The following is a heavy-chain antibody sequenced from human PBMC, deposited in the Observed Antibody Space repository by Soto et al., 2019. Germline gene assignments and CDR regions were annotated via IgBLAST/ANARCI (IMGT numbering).Heavy chain of an antibody. Sequence: LSETLSLTCTVSGGSISSGDYYWSWIRQPPGKGLEWIGYIYYSGSTYYNPSLKSRVTISVDTSKNQFSLKLSSVTAADTAVYYCARVLTGLYDSSGYHDYWGQGTLVTVSS. CDR3: ARVLTGLYDSSGYHDY. CDR1: GGSISSGDYY. V-gene: IGHV4-30-4*01. D-gene: IGHD3-22*01. CDR2: IYYSGST. J-gene: IGHJ4*02.